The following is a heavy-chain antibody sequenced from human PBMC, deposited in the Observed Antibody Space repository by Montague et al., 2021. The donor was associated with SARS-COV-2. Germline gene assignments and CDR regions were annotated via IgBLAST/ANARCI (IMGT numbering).Heavy chain of an antibody. Sequence: SLRLSCAASGFTFSRYTISWVRQAPGKGLEWVSGISGGGDRKYYADSVKGRLTIFRDNSKNTVYVQMNSLRAEDTAVYYCAKFSRDSSGVAWGQGTLVTVPS. J-gene: IGHJ5*02. D-gene: IGHD3-22*01. CDR1: GFTFSRYT. V-gene: IGHV3-23*01. CDR3: AKFSRDSSGVA. CDR2: ISGGGDRK.